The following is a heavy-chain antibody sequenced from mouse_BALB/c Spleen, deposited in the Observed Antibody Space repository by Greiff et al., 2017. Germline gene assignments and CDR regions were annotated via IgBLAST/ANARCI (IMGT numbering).Heavy chain of an antibody. CDR1: GYTFTSYW. CDR3: ARRGAGRYFDD. D-gene: IGHD3-3*01. V-gene: IGHV1S41*01. Sequence: DLVKPGASVKLSCKASGYTFTSYWINWIKQRPGQGLEWIGRIAPGSGSTYYNEMFTGKATLTVDTSSRTAYIQLSSLSSWDSAVYFCARRGAGRYFDDWGAGTTVTVSS. CDR2: IAPGSGST. J-gene: IGHJ1*01.